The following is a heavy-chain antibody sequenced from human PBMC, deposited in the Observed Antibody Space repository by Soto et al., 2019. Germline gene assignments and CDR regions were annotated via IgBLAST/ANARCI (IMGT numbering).Heavy chain of an antibody. CDR2: ISSSSSTI. Sequence: GGSLRLSCAASGFTFSSYSMNWVRQAPGKGLEWVSYISSSSSTIHYADSVKGRFTISRDNAKSSLYLQMNSLRDEDTAVYYCAKSPDYYYYYYGMDVWGQGTTVTVSS. CDR1: GFTFSSYS. J-gene: IGHJ6*02. D-gene: IGHD3-3*01. V-gene: IGHV3-48*02. CDR3: AKSPDYYYYYYGMDV.